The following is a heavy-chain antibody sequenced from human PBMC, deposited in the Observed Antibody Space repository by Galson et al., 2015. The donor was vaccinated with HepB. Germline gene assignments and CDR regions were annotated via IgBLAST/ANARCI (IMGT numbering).Heavy chain of an antibody. CDR1: GGSITNSY. CDR2: IYSTGST. V-gene: IGHV4-59*01. D-gene: IGHD3-10*01. Sequence: SETLSLTCSVSGGSITNSYWSWLRQPPGKSLEWIGNIYSTGSTTYNPSLKCRVTISLDTSRNRLSLMLTSVTAADTALYYCASASPVWFGELHAPSAFHLWGQGTMVTVSS. CDR3: ASASPVWFGELHAPSAFHL. J-gene: IGHJ3*01.